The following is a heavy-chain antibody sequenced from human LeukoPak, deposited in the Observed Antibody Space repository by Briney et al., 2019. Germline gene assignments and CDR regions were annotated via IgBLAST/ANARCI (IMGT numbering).Heavy chain of an antibody. D-gene: IGHD3-22*01. V-gene: IGHV1-2*02. J-gene: IGHJ5*02. CDR2: INPNSGGT. CDR1: GYTFTGYY. Sequence: ASVKVSCKASGYTFTGYYMHWVRQAPGQGLEWMGWINPNSGGTNYAQKFQGRVTMTRDTSISTAYMELSRLRSDDTAVYYCARDGSYYYDSSGPTGWFDPWGQGTLVTVSS. CDR3: ARDGSYYYDSSGPTGWFDP.